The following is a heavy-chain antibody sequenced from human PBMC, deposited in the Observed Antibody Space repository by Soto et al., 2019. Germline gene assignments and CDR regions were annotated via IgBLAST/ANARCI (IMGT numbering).Heavy chain of an antibody. D-gene: IGHD3-22*01. J-gene: IGHJ4*02. CDR2: IYNSGST. Sequence: PSETLSLTCTVSGGPISTDYWTWIRQPPGKGLEWIGYIYNSGSTKYNPSLKSRVTMSVDTSTKEFSLRMSSVTAADTAVYYCARGSNFYDTRGFLDYWGQGALVTVSS. CDR3: ARGSNFYDTRGFLDY. V-gene: IGHV4-59*01. CDR1: GGPISTDY.